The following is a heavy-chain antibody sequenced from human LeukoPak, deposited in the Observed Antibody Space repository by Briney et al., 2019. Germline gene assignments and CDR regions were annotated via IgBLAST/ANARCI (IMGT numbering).Heavy chain of an antibody. V-gene: IGHV4-59*08. J-gene: IGHJ6*02. CDR1: GGSISSYY. CDR2: IYYSGST. Sequence: SETLSLTCTVSGGSISSYYSSWIRQPPGKGLEWIGYIYYSGSTNYNPSLKSRVTISVDTSKNQFSLKLSSVTAADTAVYYCARLFPPDYYYYGMDVWGQGTTVTV. D-gene: IGHD3-3*01. CDR3: ARLFPPDYYYYGMDV.